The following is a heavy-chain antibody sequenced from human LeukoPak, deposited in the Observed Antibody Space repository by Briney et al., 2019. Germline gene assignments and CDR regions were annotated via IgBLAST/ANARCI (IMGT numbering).Heavy chain of an antibody. J-gene: IGHJ4*02. D-gene: IGHD3-22*01. V-gene: IGHV3-30*18. CDR2: ISYDGSNK. CDR3: AKDQYGSWYYDSSGYPDY. CDR1: GFTFSSYA. Sequence: GGSLRLSCAASGFTFSSYALSWVRQAPGKGLEWVAVISYDGSNKYYADSVKGRFTISRDNSKNTLYLQMNSLRAEDTAVYYCAKDQYGSWYYDSSGYPDYWGQGTLVTVSS.